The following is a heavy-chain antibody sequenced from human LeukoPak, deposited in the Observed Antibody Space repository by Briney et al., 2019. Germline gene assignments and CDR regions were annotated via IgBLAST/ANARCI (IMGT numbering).Heavy chain of an antibody. CDR1: GGSFSGYY. CDR3: ATLPYYYDSSGYWTYYYYMDV. V-gene: IGHV4-34*01. J-gene: IGHJ6*03. Sequence: SETLSLTCAVYGGSFSGYYWSWIRQPPGKGLEWIGSIYYSGSTYYNPSLKSRVTISVDTSKNQFSLKLSSVTAADTAVYYCATLPYYYDSSGYWTYYYYMDVWGKGTTVTVSS. D-gene: IGHD3-22*01. CDR2: IYYSGST.